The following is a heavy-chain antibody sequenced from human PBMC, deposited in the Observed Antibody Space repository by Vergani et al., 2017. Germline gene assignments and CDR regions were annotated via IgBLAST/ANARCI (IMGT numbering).Heavy chain of an antibody. J-gene: IGHJ4*02. D-gene: IGHD7-27*01. CDR3: ATGAGPFDI. Sequence: QVQLQQWGAGLLKPLETLSLTCAVYGGSLSGYYWTWIRQRPGKGLEWIGYIFYSGTTYDNPSLRSRLTISVDTSQNQFSLKLTSVTAADTAVYYCATGAGPFDIWGQGTLVTVSS. CDR2: IFYSGTT. CDR1: GGSLSGYY. V-gene: IGHV4-34*02.